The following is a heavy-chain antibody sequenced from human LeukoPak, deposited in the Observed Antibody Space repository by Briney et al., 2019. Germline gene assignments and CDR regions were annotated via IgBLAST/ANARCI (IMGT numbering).Heavy chain of an antibody. J-gene: IGHJ6*03. CDR2: INEDGSEK. CDR1: ELSFETYW. Sequence: GGSLRLSCVALELSFETYWMSWVRQAPGKGPEWVANINEDGSEKHYVGSVRGRFTISRDNAKNSLYLQMNSLRAEDTAVYYCARDSRGIQQYYYYMDVWGKGTTVTVSS. V-gene: IGHV3-7*01. CDR3: ARDSRGIQQYYYYMDV. D-gene: IGHD5-18*01.